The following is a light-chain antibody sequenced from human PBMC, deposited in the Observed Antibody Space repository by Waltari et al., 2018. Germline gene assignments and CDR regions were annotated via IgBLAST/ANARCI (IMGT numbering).Light chain of an antibody. CDR2: WAS. CDR1: QSVLYTSYNKNF. Sequence: DIVMTQSPDSLAVSLGERATINCKSSQSVLYTSYNKNFLAWYQQKPGQPPKLLIYWASTRESGVPDRFSGSGSGTDFTLKISRVEAEDVGLYYCMQSIQFPLTFGGGTKVEIK. V-gene: IGKV4-1*01. J-gene: IGKJ4*01. CDR3: MQSIQFPLT.